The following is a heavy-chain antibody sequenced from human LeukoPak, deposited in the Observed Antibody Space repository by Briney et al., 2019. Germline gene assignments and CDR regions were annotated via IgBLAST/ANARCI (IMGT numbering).Heavy chain of an antibody. J-gene: IGHJ4*02. Sequence: KPSETLSLTCTVSGASISRSYYYWGWIRQPLGKGLEWIGSLSYDGSSYYNASLNSRVTIFVDISKNQFSLKLNSVTAADTAVYYCARQTGSLDFDYWGQGTLVTVSS. CDR1: GASISRSYYY. D-gene: IGHD2-15*01. V-gene: IGHV4-39*01. CDR2: LSYDGSS. CDR3: ARQTGSLDFDY.